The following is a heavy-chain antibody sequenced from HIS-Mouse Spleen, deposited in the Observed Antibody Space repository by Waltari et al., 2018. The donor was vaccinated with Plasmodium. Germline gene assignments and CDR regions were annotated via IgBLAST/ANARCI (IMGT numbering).Heavy chain of an antibody. Sequence: QVQLQQWGAGLLKPSETLSLTCAVYGGSFSGYYWSWIRQPPGKGLEWIGEINHSGSTNYNPSLKSRVTISVDTSKNQLSLKLSSVTAADTAVYYCARGLRGHYWYFDLWGRGTLVTVSS. D-gene: IGHD3-10*01. V-gene: IGHV4-34*01. CDR2: INHSGST. CDR1: GGSFSGYY. CDR3: ARGLRGHYWYFDL. J-gene: IGHJ2*01.